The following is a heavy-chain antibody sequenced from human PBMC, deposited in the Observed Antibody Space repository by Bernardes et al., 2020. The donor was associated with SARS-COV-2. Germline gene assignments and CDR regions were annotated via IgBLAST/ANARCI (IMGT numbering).Heavy chain of an antibody. CDR3: VRDLAGGSGS. V-gene: IGHV3-74*01. CDR2: LNEDGSIT. Sequence: GGSLRLSCVVSGFTFRTYWMHWVRQAPGKGLEWVSRLNEDGSITTYADSVKGRFTISRDNAKNTLYLQMHSLRVEDTATYYCVRDLAGGSGSWGQETLVTVSS. J-gene: IGHJ4*02. D-gene: IGHD2-15*01. CDR1: GFTFRTYW.